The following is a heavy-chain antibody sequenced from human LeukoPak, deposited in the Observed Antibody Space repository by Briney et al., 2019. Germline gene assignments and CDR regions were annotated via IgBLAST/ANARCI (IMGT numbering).Heavy chain of an antibody. V-gene: IGHV3-30*02. CDR2: ILHDGSNK. CDR3: ALVGPLSDFGY. J-gene: IGHJ4*02. D-gene: IGHD6-6*01. CDR1: GITFISNG. Sequence: GGSLRLSCAASGITFISNGMHWVRRAPGKGLEWVAFILHDGSNKYYADSVKGRFTISRDTSKNTLFLQMNSLKIEDTAVYYCALVGPLSDFGYWGQGTLVTVSS.